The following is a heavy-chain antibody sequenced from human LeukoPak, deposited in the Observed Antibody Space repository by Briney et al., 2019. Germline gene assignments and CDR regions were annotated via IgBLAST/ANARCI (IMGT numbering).Heavy chain of an antibody. D-gene: IGHD1-26*01. V-gene: IGHV3-74*03. CDR2: INNDGSGT. J-gene: IGHJ6*03. CDR1: GFTFSNYW. Sequence: PGGSLRLSCAASGFTFSNYWMHWGRQAPGKGLVWVSGINNDGSGTTYADSVKGRFTITRDNAKNTLYLQMNSLRAEDTAVYYCARVIVFRGYMDVWGKGTTVTVSS. CDR3: ARVIVFRGYMDV.